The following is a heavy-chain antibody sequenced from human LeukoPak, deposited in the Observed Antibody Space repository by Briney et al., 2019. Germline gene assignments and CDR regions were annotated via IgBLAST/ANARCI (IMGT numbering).Heavy chain of an antibody. CDR1: GYTFTSYD. V-gene: IGHV1-8*01. D-gene: IGHD3-22*01. J-gene: IGHJ4*02. CDR2: MNPNSGNT. Sequence: ASVKVSCKASGYTFTSYDINWVRQAPGQGLEWMGWMNPNSGNTGYAQKFQGRVTMTRNTSISTAYMELSSLRSEDTAVYYCASQVYSSGYVPAEYWGQGTLVTVSS. CDR3: ASQVYSSGYVPAEY.